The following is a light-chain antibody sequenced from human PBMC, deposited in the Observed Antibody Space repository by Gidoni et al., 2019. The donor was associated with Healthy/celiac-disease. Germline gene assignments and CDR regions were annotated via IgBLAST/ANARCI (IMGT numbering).Light chain of an antibody. J-gene: IGKJ5*01. Sequence: DIQMTQSPSSLSASVGDRVTITCLASQSISSYLNWYQQNPGKAPKLLIYAASSLQSGVPSRFSCSGSGTDFTLTISSLQPEDFATYYCQQSYSTPIAFGRGTRLEIK. CDR1: QSISSY. V-gene: IGKV1-39*01. CDR3: QQSYSTPIA. CDR2: AAS.